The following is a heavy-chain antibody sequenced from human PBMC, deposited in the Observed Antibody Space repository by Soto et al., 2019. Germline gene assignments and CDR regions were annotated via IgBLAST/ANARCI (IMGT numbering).Heavy chain of an antibody. CDR3: AILSN. D-gene: IGHD2-15*01. CDR2: IYSDGTT. J-gene: IGHJ4*02. CDR1: GFTVSSNY. V-gene: IGHV3-53*02. Sequence: EVQLVETGGGLIQPGGSLRLSCAASGFTVSSNYMNWVRQAPGKGLEWLSIIYSDGTTYYADSVKGRFTISRDNFKNTLYLQMNNLRAEDTAVYYCAILSNWVQGPLVTVSS.